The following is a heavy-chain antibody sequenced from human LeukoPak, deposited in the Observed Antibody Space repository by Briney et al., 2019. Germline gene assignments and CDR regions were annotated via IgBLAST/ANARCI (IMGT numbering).Heavy chain of an antibody. Sequence: GGSLRLSCAASGFTFSTYAMSWVRQAPGKGLEWVSLIIGSGGSIHYADSVRGRFTISRDNLKNTVFLQLSSLRPEDTAVYYCAKHGDNVWGSFRFGFDSWGQGTLVTVSS. J-gene: IGHJ4*02. CDR1: GFTFSTYA. D-gene: IGHD3-16*02. V-gene: IGHV3-23*01. CDR3: AKHGDNVWGSFRFGFDS. CDR2: IIGSGGSI.